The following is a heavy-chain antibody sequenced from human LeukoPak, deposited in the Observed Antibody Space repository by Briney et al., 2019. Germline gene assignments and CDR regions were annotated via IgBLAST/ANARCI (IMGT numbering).Heavy chain of an antibody. J-gene: IGHJ5*01. V-gene: IGHV4-30-2*01. CDR1: GDAISSGVNS. D-gene: IGHD3-10*01. CDR3: ARDRGRNLGFDS. CDR2: ISHSGST. Sequence: SETLSLTCVVSGDAISSGVNSWAWLRQPPGQGLEWIGYISHSGSTYHNPSLESRVVISVDRSKNQISLNLTSVTAADTAVYFCARDRGRNLGFDSWGQGILVTVSS.